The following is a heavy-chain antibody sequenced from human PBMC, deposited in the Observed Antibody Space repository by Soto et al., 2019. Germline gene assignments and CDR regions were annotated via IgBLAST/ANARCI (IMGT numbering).Heavy chain of an antibody. CDR2: IRGSDGSTT. Sequence: GGSLRLSCEASGFSFSTFDMSWVRQAPGKGLQCVSFIRGSDGSTTYYADSVKGRFTISRDNSKNTLYLQMNSLRDEDTAVYNCARDGSHYDVDYWGQGTLVTVSS. D-gene: IGHD4-4*01. V-gene: IGHV3-23*01. CDR1: GFSFSTFD. CDR3: ARDGSHYDVDY. J-gene: IGHJ4*02.